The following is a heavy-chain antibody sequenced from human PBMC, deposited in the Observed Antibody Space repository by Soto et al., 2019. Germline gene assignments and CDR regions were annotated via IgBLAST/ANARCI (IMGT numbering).Heavy chain of an antibody. Sequence: PGGSLRLSCTASGFTFGDYAMSWFRQAPGKGLEWVGFIRSKAYGGTTEYAASVKGRFTISRDDSKSIAYLQMNSLKTEDTAVYYCTRDKWELLLPGDSSWGMDVGGKGTTVTVSS. CDR2: IRSKAYGGTT. CDR1: GFTFGDYA. CDR3: TRDKWELLLPGDSSWGMDV. V-gene: IGHV3-49*03. J-gene: IGHJ6*04. D-gene: IGHD1-26*01.